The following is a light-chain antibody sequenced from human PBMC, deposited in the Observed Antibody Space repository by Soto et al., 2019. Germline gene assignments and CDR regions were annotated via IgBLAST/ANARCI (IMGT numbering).Light chain of an antibody. V-gene: IGKV3-20*01. J-gene: IGKJ5*01. CDR3: HQYGNSPRT. Sequence: DTVLTQSPGTLSLSPGERATPSCRASQSVNSNYLAWYQQKPGQAPNLLIYAASSRATGIPDRFSGGGSGTDFTLTISRLEPEDFAVYYCHQYGNSPRTFGQGTRLEIK. CDR2: AAS. CDR1: QSVNSNY.